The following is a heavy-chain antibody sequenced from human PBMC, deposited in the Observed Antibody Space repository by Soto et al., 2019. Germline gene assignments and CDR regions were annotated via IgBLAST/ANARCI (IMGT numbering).Heavy chain of an antibody. J-gene: IGHJ6*02. Sequence: EVQLVESGGGLVKPGGSLRLSCAASGFTFSNAWMSWVRQAPGKGLEWVGRIKTKTDGGTTDYAAPVKGRFTISRDDSKNPLYLQMNSLKTGDTAVYYCTPGVTSRGMDVWGQGTTVTVSS. V-gene: IGHV3-15*01. CDR1: GFTFSNAW. CDR3: TPGVTSRGMDV. CDR2: IKTKTDGGTT. D-gene: IGHD2-21*02.